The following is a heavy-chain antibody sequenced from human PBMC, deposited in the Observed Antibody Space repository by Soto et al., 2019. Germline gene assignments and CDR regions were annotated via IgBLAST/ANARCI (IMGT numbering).Heavy chain of an antibody. Sequence: LETLSLTCTVSGGSISSYYWSWIRQPAGKGLEWIGRIYTSGSTNYNPSLKSRVTMSVDTSKNQFSLKLSSVTAADTAVYYCARVVANGAPEGGYYYYGMDVWGQGTTVTVS. D-gene: IGHD2-8*01. CDR2: IYTSGST. J-gene: IGHJ6*02. CDR3: ARVVANGAPEGGYYYYGMDV. CDR1: GGSISSYY. V-gene: IGHV4-4*07.